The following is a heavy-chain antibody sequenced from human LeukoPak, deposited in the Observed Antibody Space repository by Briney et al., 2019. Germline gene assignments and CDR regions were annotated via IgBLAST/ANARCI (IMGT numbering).Heavy chain of an antibody. Sequence: ASVKVSCKASGYTFTSYGISWVRQAPGQGLEWMGWISAYNGNTNYAQKLQGRVTITADKSTSTAYMELSSLRSEDTAVYYCARGIYCSGGSCYSISNWFDPWGQGTLVTVSS. V-gene: IGHV1-18*01. CDR3: ARGIYCSGGSCYSISNWFDP. CDR1: GYTFTSYG. J-gene: IGHJ5*02. D-gene: IGHD2-15*01. CDR2: ISAYNGNT.